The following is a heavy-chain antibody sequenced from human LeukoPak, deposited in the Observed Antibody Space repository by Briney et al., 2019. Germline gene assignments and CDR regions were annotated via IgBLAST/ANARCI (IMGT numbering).Heavy chain of an antibody. CDR1: GFTFNDYY. J-gene: IGHJ6*04. V-gene: IGHV3-11*06. Sequence: GGSLRLSCAASGFTFNDYYMSWIRQAPGKGLEWVSYISSSGTYTNYVDSVKGRFTISRDNAKNSLYLQMNSLRAEDTAVYFCASRSSCYEYYYYGMDVWGKGTTVTVSS. CDR3: ASRSSCYEYYYYGMDV. D-gene: IGHD2-15*01. CDR2: ISSSGTYT.